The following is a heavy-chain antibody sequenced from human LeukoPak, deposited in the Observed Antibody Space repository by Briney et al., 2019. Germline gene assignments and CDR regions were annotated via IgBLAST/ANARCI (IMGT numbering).Heavy chain of an antibody. CDR1: GFTFSSYA. D-gene: IGHD3-10*01. CDR3: AKDGNGSGSYYGLYYYYYMDV. CDR2: IRGSAGST. J-gene: IGHJ6*03. V-gene: IGHV3-23*01. Sequence: PGGSLRLSCAASGFTFSSYAMSSVRQAPGKGLEWVSAIRGSAGSTYYAYSVNGRFTISRDNSRNTLYLQMNSLRAEDTAVYYCAKDGNGSGSYYGLYYYYYMDVWGKGTTVTVSS.